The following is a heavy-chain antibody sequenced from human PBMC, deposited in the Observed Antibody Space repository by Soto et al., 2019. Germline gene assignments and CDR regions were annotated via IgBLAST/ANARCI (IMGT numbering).Heavy chain of an antibody. D-gene: IGHD3-22*01. CDR3: ARGGYYYDSSGYYYFDY. CDR2: INPSGGST. V-gene: IGHV1-46*01. Sequence: QVQLVQSGAEVKKPGASVKVSCKASEYTFTSYYMHWVRQAPGQGLEWMGIINPSGGSTSYAQKFQGRVTMTRDTSTSTVYMELSSLRSEDTAVYYCARGGYYYDSSGYYYFDYWGQGTLVTVSS. J-gene: IGHJ4*02. CDR1: EYTFTSYY.